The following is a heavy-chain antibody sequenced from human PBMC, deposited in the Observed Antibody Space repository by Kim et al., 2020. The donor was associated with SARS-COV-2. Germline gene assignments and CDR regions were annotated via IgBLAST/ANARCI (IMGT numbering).Heavy chain of an antibody. CDR3: VRARDSSLASFDY. D-gene: IGHD2-15*01. Sequence: YAQKLQGRVTMTTDTSTSTAYMELRSLRSDDTAVYYCVRARDSSLASFDYWGQGTLVTVSS. V-gene: IGHV1-18*01. J-gene: IGHJ4*02.